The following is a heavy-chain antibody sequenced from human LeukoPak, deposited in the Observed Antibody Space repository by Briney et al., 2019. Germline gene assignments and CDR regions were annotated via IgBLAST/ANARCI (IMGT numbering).Heavy chain of an antibody. J-gene: IGHJ4*02. CDR1: GGSISSSSYY. CDR2: IYYSGST. Sequence: PSETLSLTCTVSGGSISSSSYYWGWIRQPPGKGLEWIGSIYYSGSTYYNPSLKSRVTISVDTSKNQFSLKLSSVTAADTAVYYCARVTRVGAIPYFDYWGQGTLVTVSS. D-gene: IGHD1-26*01. CDR3: ARVTRVGAIPYFDY. V-gene: IGHV4-39*01.